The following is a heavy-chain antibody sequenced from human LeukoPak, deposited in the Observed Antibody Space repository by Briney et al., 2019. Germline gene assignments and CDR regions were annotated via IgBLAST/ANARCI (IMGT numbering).Heavy chain of an antibody. CDR3: AREGEPAGFDY. D-gene: IGHD1-14*01. Sequence: PSETLSLTCTASGGSISSSSYYWGWIRQPPGKGLEWIGSIYYSGSTYYNPSLKSRVTISVDTSKNQFSLKLSSVTAADTAVYYCAREGEPAGFDYWGQGTLVTVSS. J-gene: IGHJ4*02. V-gene: IGHV4-39*02. CDR1: GGSISSSSYY. CDR2: IYYSGST.